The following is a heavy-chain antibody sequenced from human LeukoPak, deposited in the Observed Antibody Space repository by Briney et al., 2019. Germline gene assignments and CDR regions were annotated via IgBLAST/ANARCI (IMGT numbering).Heavy chain of an antibody. Sequence: ASVKVSCKASGYTFTSYYMHWVRRAPGQGLEWMGIINPSGGSTSYAQKFQGRVTMTRDMSTSTVYMELSSLRSEDTAVYYCARDSIAAAGTFLTYYYYYYMDVWGKGTTVTVSS. CDR2: INPSGGST. D-gene: IGHD6-13*01. V-gene: IGHV1-46*01. J-gene: IGHJ6*03. CDR1: GYTFTSYY. CDR3: ARDSIAAAGTFLTYYYYYYMDV.